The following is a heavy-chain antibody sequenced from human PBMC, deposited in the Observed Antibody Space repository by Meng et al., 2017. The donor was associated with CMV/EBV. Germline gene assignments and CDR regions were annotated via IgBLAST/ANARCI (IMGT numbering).Heavy chain of an antibody. CDR3: ARDPYYWDSGSYFDY. CDR2: ISSSGSIM. D-gene: IGHD1-26*01. J-gene: IGHJ4*02. CDR1: GFPFSNYE. V-gene: IGHV3-48*03. Sequence: GESLKISCAASGFPFSNYEMNWVRQAPGKGLEWVSYISSSGSIMYHADSVKGRFTISRDNAKNSLYLQMNSLRAEDTAVYYCARDPYYWDSGSYFDYWGQGTLVTVSS.